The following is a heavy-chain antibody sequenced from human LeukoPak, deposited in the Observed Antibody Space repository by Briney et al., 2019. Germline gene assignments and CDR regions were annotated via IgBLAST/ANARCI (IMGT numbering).Heavy chain of an antibody. CDR2: IIPILGIA. J-gene: IGHJ4*02. V-gene: IGHV1-69*04. Sequence: ASVKVSCKASGGTFSSYAISWVRQAPGQGLEWMGRIIPILGIANYAQKFQGRVTITADKSTSTAYMELSSLRSEDTAVCYCARVEGHGRLGPANDYWGQGTLVTVSS. D-gene: IGHD1-26*01. CDR1: GGTFSSYA. CDR3: ARVEGHGRLGPANDY.